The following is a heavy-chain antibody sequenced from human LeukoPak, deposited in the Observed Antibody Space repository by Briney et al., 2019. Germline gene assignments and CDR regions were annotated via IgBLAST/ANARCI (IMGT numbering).Heavy chain of an antibody. CDR3: VRAMEMTTIGPGY. Sequence: SGGSLRPSCAASGFTFSSYSMNWVRQAPGKGMEWVSSISGSSVYIYYADSVQGRFTISRDNAKKSLFLQMNSLRAEDTAVYYCVRAMEMTTIGPGYWGQGTLVTVSS. D-gene: IGHD5-24*01. J-gene: IGHJ4*02. CDR2: ISGSSVYI. CDR1: GFTFSSYS. V-gene: IGHV3-21*01.